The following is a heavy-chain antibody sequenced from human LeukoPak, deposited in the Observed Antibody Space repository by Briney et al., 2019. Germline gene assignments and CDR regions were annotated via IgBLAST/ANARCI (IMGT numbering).Heavy chain of an antibody. Sequence: GGSLRLSCAASGFTFSSYSMNWVRQAPGKGLEWVSSISSSSSYIYYADSVKGRFTISRDNAKNSLYLQMNSLRAEDTAVYYCAKSPMGHYYFDYWGQGTLVTVSS. CDR1: GFTFSSYS. D-gene: IGHD3-10*01. CDR2: ISSSSSYI. CDR3: AKSPMGHYYFDY. J-gene: IGHJ4*02. V-gene: IGHV3-21*01.